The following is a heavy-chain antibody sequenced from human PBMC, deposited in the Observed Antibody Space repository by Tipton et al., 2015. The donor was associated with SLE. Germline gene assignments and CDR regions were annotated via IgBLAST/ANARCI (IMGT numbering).Heavy chain of an antibody. CDR1: RFTFNTYG. CDR3: ARDSSHIVVVVSASSYFDY. V-gene: IGHV3-30*02. CDR2: IRYDGTNK. Sequence: GSLRLSCAASRFTFNTYGMHWVRQAPGKGLEWVAFIRYDGTNKYYADSVKGRFTISRDNSKNTLYLQMSSLRAEDTAVYYCARDSSHIVVVVSASSYFDYWGQGTLVTVSS. J-gene: IGHJ4*02. D-gene: IGHD2-15*01.